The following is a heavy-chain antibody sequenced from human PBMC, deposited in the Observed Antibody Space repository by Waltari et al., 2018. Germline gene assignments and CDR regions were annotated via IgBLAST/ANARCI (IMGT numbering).Heavy chain of an antibody. CDR2: ISGSGGST. V-gene: IGHV3-23*01. CDR3: AKGRGIAAAYFDY. Sequence: EVQLLESGGGLVQPGGSLRLSCAAYGFTFSRYAMSWVRRAPGKGLEWVSAISGSGGSTYYADSVKGRFTISRDNSKNTLYLQMNSLRAEDTAVYYCAKGRGIAAAYFDYWGQGTLVTVSS. CDR1: GFTFSRYA. D-gene: IGHD6-13*01. J-gene: IGHJ4*02.